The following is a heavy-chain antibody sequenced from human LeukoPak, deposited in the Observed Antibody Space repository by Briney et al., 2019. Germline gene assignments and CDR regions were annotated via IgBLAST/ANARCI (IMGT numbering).Heavy chain of an antibody. CDR3: AKGLYYYDSSAFDY. V-gene: IGHV3-23*01. Sequence: GGSLRLSCAASGFTFSSYAMSWVRQAPGKGLEWVSAISGSGGSTYYAGSVKGRFTISRDNSKNTLYLQMNSLRAEDTAVYYCAKGLYYYDSSAFDYWGQGTLVTVSS. CDR2: ISGSGGST. CDR1: GFTFSSYA. J-gene: IGHJ4*02. D-gene: IGHD3-22*01.